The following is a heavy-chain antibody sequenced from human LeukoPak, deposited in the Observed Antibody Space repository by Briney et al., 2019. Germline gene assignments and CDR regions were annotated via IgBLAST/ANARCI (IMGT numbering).Heavy chain of an antibody. J-gene: IGHJ5*02. Sequence: SETLSLTCAVYGGSFSGYYWSWIRQPPGKGLEWIGEINHSGSTNYNPSLKSRVTISVDTSKNQFSLKLSPVTAAGTAVYYCARVRAARGWFDPWGQGTLVTVSS. CDR2: INHSGST. D-gene: IGHD6-6*01. CDR3: ARVRAARGWFDP. CDR1: GGSFSGYY. V-gene: IGHV4-34*01.